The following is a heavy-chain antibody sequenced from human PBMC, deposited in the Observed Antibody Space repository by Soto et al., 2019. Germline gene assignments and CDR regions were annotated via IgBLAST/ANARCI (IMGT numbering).Heavy chain of an antibody. CDR2: ISTYNGNT. CDR3: ARAPLYSTSPQVFDY. Sequence: QVQLLQSGAEVKKPGASVRVSCKASGYSFTRFGISWVRQAPGQGLEWVGRISTYNGNTKYAQKRQGRVTVSTDTSTSTAYIELRSLRSDDTAVYDCARAPLYSTSPQVFDYWGQGTLLTVAA. CDR1: GYSFTRFG. J-gene: IGHJ4*02. V-gene: IGHV1-18*01. D-gene: IGHD6-6*01.